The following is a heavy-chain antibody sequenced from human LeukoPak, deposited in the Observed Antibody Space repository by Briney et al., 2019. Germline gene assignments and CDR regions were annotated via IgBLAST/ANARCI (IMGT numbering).Heavy chain of an antibody. Sequence: TGGSLRLSCAASGFTFRIYVMSWVRQAPGKGLEWVSGVTESGGSAYYTDSVKGRFTISRDNSKNTLYLQMNSLRAEDTAVYYCAKVGPMIVVVSYYSDYWGQGTLVTVSS. J-gene: IGHJ4*02. V-gene: IGHV3-23*01. CDR3: AKVGPMIVVVSYYSDY. CDR1: GFTFRIYV. D-gene: IGHD3-22*01. CDR2: VTESGGSA.